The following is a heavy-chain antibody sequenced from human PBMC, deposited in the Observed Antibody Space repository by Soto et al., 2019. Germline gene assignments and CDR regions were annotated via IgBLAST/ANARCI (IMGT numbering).Heavy chain of an antibody. J-gene: IGHJ6*02. CDR2: ISYDGSIK. CDR1: GFTFRGHG. CDR3: ANSEYSRYKNIDV. Sequence: GGSLRLSCAASGFTFRGHGMHWVRQAPGRGLEWVALISYDGSIKYYADSVRSRFTISRDNSKNTLYLEMNSLRAEDTAVYYCANSEYSRYKNIDVWGQGTTVTVSS. D-gene: IGHD5-18*01. V-gene: IGHV3-30*18.